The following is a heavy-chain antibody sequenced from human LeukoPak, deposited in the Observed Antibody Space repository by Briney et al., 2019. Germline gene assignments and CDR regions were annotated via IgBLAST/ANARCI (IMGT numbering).Heavy chain of an antibody. CDR3: AADSTGVVPALPYYYYYMDV. CDR2: IVVGSGNT. V-gene: IGHV1-58*02. J-gene: IGHJ6*03. CDR1: GFTFTSSA. D-gene: IGHD2-2*01. Sequence: TSVKVSCKASGFTFTSSAMQWVRQARGQRLEWIGWIVVGSGNTNYAQKFQERVTITRYMSTSTAYMELSSLRCEDTAVYYCAADSTGVVPALPYYYYYMDVWGKGTTVTVSS.